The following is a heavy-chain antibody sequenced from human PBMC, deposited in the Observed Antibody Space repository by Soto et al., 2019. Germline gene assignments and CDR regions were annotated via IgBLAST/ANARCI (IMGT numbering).Heavy chain of an antibody. D-gene: IGHD2-8*02. CDR2: IYYSENT. V-gene: IGHV4-59*01. Sequence: PSETLSLTCSVSGGSISTFYWSWIRQPPGTGLERMGYIYYSENTKYNPSLNSRVRISDDTSKNQLSLKLRDVTAADTAVYYCAGGAKDYWFFWGQGTLVTVSS. CDR1: GGSISTFY. J-gene: IGHJ4*02. CDR3: AGGAKDYWFF.